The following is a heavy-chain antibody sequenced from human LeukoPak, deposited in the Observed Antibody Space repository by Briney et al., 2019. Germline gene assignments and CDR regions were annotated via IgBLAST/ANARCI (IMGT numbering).Heavy chain of an antibody. CDR3: ARRHSGSYYGKHWFDP. V-gene: IGHV4-39*01. CDR2: IYDSGSA. D-gene: IGHD1-26*01. CDR1: GGSISSSTYS. J-gene: IGHJ5*02. Sequence: SETLSLTCSVSGGSISSSTYSWGWIRQPPGKGLDWIGSIYDSGSASYNPSLQGRVTISVDTSKNQFSLILTSVTAPDTAVYYCARRHSGSYYGKHWFDPWGQGTLVAVST.